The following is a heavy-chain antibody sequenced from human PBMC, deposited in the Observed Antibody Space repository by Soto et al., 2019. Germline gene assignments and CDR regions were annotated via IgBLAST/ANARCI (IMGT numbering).Heavy chain of an antibody. J-gene: IGHJ5*02. CDR3: SRVERLVEGWFYP. CDR2: IIPILGIA. CDR1: GGTFSSYT. V-gene: IGHV1-69*02. Sequence: QVQLVQSGAEVKKPGSSVKVSCKASGGTFSSYTISWVRQAPGQGLEWMGRIIPILGIANYAQKFQGRVTITADKSTSTSYMELSSLSSEYTAVYYCSRVERLVEGWFYPWGQGTLVTVSS. D-gene: IGHD2-15*01.